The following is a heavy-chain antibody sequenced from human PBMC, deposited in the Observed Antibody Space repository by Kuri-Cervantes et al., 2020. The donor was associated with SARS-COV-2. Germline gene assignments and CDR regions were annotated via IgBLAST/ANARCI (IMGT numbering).Heavy chain of an antibody. D-gene: IGHD3-9*01. CDR2: INPNSGGK. CDR1: GYTFTGYY. Sequence: ASAQVSCKASGYTFTGYYMHWVRRAPGQGLEWLGWINPNSGGKNYAQKFLGRVTMTRDTSISTAYMELSRLRSDDTAVYYCARDRGYDILTGYYSFDYWGQGTLVTVSS. J-gene: IGHJ4*02. V-gene: IGHV1-2*02. CDR3: ARDRGYDILTGYYSFDY.